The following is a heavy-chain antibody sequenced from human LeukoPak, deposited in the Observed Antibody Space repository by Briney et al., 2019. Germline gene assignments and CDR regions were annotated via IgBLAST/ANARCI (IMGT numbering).Heavy chain of an antibody. V-gene: IGHV3-23*01. D-gene: IGHD6-13*01. J-gene: IGHJ6*03. CDR2: ISVSDNT. Sequence: TGGSLRLSCAASGFTLSSYAMSWVRQGPGKGLEWVYAISVSDNTYHADSVKGRFTISRDSSKNTLYLQMNSLRAEDTAVYYCARGRAAAGPTNYMDVWGKGTTVTISS. CDR1: GFTLSSYA. CDR3: ARGRAAAGPTNYMDV.